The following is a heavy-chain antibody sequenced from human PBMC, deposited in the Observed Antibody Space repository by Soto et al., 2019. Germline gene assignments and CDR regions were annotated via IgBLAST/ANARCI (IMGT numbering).Heavy chain of an antibody. Sequence: PSETLSLTCSVSGGSLNNGDYYWSWIRQPPGKGLEYIGYIYYSGRTYYNPSLKSRINLSVDTSRNQLSLKLTSVTAADTAVYYCARAQGGLVYFGESTRTWLDPWGQGILVTVSS. J-gene: IGHJ5*02. D-gene: IGHD3-10*01. CDR2: IYYSGRT. CDR3: ARAQGGLVYFGESTRTWLDP. CDR1: GGSLNNGDYY. V-gene: IGHV4-30-4*01.